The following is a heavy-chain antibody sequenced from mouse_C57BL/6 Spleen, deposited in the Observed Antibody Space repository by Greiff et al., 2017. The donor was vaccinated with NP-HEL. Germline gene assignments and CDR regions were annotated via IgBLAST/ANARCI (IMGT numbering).Heavy chain of an antibody. CDR3: ARGERVDY. V-gene: IGHV1-82*01. Sequence: VQLQQSGPELVKPGASVKISCKASGYAFSSSWMNWVKQRPGKGLEWIGRIYPGDGDTNYNGKFKGKATLTADKSSSTAYMQLSSLTSEDSAVYFCARGERVDYWGQGTTLTVSS. CDR1: GYAFSSSW. J-gene: IGHJ2*01. CDR2: IYPGDGDT.